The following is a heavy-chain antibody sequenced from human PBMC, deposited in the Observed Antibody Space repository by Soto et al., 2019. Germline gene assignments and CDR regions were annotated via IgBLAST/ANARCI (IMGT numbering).Heavy chain of an antibody. CDR3: ASARRASYHDAFDI. V-gene: IGHV3-30-3*01. J-gene: IGHJ3*02. Sequence: GGSMRLSCAASGFTFSSYAMHWVRQAPGKGLEWVAVISHDGSNKYYADSVKGRFTISRDNSKNTLYLQMNSLRAEDTAVYYCASARRASYHDAFDIWGQGTMVTVSS. CDR1: GFTFSSYA. D-gene: IGHD2-2*01. CDR2: ISHDGSNK.